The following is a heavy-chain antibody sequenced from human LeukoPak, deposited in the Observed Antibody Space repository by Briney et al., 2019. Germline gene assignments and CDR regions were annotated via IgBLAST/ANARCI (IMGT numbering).Heavy chain of an antibody. V-gene: IGHV5-51*01. CDR3: ARSTGGSGPADY. D-gene: IGHD2-8*02. CDR2: IYPIDSDT. Sequence: GESLKISCKVSGYTFSSYWIGWVRQMPGKGLEWMGIIYPIDSDTKYSPSFQGQVTISADKSISTAHLQWSSLKASDTAMYYCARSTGGSGPADYWGQGTLVTVSS. CDR1: GYTFSSYW. J-gene: IGHJ4*02.